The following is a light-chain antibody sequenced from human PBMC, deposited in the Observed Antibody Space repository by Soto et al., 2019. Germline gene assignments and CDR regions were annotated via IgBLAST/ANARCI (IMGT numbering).Light chain of an antibody. CDR3: AAWDDSLNALV. V-gene: IGLV1-44*01. J-gene: IGLJ3*02. CDR1: SSNIGSNA. Sequence: QSVLTQPPSASGTPGQRVTISCSGASSNIGSNAVNWYQQLPGTAPQLLIYTNNQRPSGVSDRFSGSKSGTSASLAITGLQSEDEADYHCAAWDDSLNALVFGGATQLTVL. CDR2: TNN.